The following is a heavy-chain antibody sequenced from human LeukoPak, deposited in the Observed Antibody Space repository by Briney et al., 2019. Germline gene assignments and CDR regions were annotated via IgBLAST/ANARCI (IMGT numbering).Heavy chain of an antibody. D-gene: IGHD6-19*01. J-gene: IGHJ4*02. CDR1: GFTFSSYA. Sequence: GGSLRLSCAASGFTFSSYAMSWVRQAPGKGLEWVSAISGSGGSTYYADSVKGRFTISRDNSKNTLYLQMNSLRAEDTAVYYCANAFHSGWYYYFDYWGQGTLVTVSS. V-gene: IGHV3-23*01. CDR3: ANAFHSGWYYYFDY. CDR2: ISGSGGST.